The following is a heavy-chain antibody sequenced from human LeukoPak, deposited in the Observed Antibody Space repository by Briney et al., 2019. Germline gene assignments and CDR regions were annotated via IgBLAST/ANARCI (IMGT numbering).Heavy chain of an antibody. J-gene: IGHJ3*02. CDR3: ARDHGGIHDAFDI. V-gene: IGHV3-48*04. CDR2: ISSSSSTI. Sequence: AGGSLRLSCAASGFSFSSYSMNWVRQAPGKGLEWVSYISSSSSTIYYADSVKGRFTISRDNAKNSLYLQMNSLRAEDTAVYYCARDHGGIHDAFDIWGQGTMVTVSS. CDR1: GFSFSSYS. D-gene: IGHD4-23*01.